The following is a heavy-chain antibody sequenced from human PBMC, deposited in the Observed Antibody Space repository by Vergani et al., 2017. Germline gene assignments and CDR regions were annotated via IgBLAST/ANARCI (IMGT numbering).Heavy chain of an antibody. D-gene: IGHD5-18*01. CDR1: GGTFSSYT. V-gene: IGHV1-69*01. Sequence: QVQLVQSGAEVKKPGSSVKVSCKASGGTFSSYTISWVRQAPGQGLEWMGGIIPIFGTTNYAQKFQGRVTITADESTSTAYMELGSLRSEDAAVYYCAGVETAMVTGGEFGYYYMDVWGKGTTVTVSS. CDR2: IIPIFGTT. CDR3: AGVETAMVTGGEFGYYYMDV. J-gene: IGHJ6*03.